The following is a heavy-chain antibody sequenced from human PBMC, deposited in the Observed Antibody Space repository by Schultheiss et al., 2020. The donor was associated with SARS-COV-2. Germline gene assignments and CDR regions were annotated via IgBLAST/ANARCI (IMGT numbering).Heavy chain of an antibody. D-gene: IGHD2-2*01. CDR2: IYYSGST. V-gene: IGHV4-31*03. CDR3: ARDVIVVVPEDYYYYGMDV. Sequence: SETLSLTCTVSGGSISSGGYYLSWIRQHPGKGLEWIGYIYYSGSTYYNPSLKSRVTISVDKSQNQFSLKLSSVTAADTAVYYCARDVIVVVPEDYYYYGMDVWGQGTTVTVSS. CDR1: GGSISSGGYY. J-gene: IGHJ6*02.